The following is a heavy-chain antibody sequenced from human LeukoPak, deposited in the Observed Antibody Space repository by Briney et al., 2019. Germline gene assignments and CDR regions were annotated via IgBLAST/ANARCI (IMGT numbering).Heavy chain of an antibody. D-gene: IGHD6-13*01. V-gene: IGHV3-48*03. Sequence: GGSLRLSCAASGFTFSSYEMNWVRQAPGKGLAWVSYISSSGSTIYYADSVKGRFTISRDNAKNSLYLQMNSLRAEDTAVYYCARGAYTAAGSHPSYYYYYGMDVWGQGTTVTVSS. CDR3: ARGAYTAAGSHPSYYYYYGMDV. CDR1: GFTFSSYE. CDR2: ISSSGSTI. J-gene: IGHJ6*02.